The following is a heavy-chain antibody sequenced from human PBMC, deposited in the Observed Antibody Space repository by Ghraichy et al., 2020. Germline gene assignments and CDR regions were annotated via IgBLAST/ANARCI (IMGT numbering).Heavy chain of an antibody. CDR3: ARRFSGFESFQWFDH. Sequence: SETLSLTCTVSGDSVSSSSYYWSWIRQPPGKGLEWIGYIYYSGNTNYNPSLKSRVTMSVDTSKNQFSLKLSSVTAADTAVYYCARRFSGFESFQWFDHWGQGTPVTVSS. CDR2: IYYSGNT. D-gene: IGHD5-12*01. J-gene: IGHJ5*02. V-gene: IGHV4-61*01. CDR1: GDSVSSSSYY.